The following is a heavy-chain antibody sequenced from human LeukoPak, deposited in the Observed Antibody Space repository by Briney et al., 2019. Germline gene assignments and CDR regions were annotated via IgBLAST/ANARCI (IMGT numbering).Heavy chain of an antibody. CDR3: AKDWYYYDSSGYGALDY. V-gene: IGHV3-23*01. D-gene: IGHD3-22*01. J-gene: IGHJ4*02. Sequence: PGGSLRLSCAASGFTFSSYAMSWVRQAPGKGLEWVSAISGSGGSTYYADSVKGRFTVSRDNSKNTLYLQMNGLRAEDTAVYYCAKDWYYYDSSGYGALDYWGQGTLVTVSS. CDR1: GFTFSSYA. CDR2: ISGSGGST.